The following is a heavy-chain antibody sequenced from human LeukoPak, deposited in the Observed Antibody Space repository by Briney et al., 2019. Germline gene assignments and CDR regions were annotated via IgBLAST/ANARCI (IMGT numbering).Heavy chain of an antibody. CDR3: ARDYYKNFDY. V-gene: IGHV3-21*01. D-gene: IGHD3-22*01. J-gene: IGHJ4*02. CDR2: ISSSSSYI. Sequence: GGSLRLSCAASGFTFSSYTMNWVRQAPEKGLEWVSSISSSSSYIFYADSVKGRFTISRDNAKNSLYLQMNSLRAEDTAVYYCARDYYKNFDYWGQGTLVTVSS. CDR1: GFTFSSYT.